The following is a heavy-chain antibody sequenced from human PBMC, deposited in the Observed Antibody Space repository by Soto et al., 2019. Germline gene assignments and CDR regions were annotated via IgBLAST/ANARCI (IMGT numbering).Heavy chain of an antibody. V-gene: IGHV1-18*01. CDR3: ARARSSSWYGDYYGMDV. D-gene: IGHD6-13*01. J-gene: IGHJ6*02. Sequence: QVQLVQSGAEVKKSGASVKVSCKASGYTFPSYGISWVRQAPGQGLEWMGRISAYNGNTNYAQKFQGRVIMTTDTSTTTAYMELRSLRSDDTAVYYCARARSSSWYGDYYGMDVWGQGTTVTVSS. CDR1: GYTFPSYG. CDR2: ISAYNGNT.